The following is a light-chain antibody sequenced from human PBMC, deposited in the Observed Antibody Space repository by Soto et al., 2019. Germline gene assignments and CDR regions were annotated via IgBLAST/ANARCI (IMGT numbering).Light chain of an antibody. CDR3: SSSANDYNFILV. Sequence: SVLTEPCSASGYPAQSVTISCTGTSSDVGTYKYVSSYQQHPGTAPKLMIYAVSKRPSGVPDRFSGSKSGNTASLTVSGLQAEDEADYSCSSSANDYNFILVFGTGTKVTVL. CDR1: SSDVGTYKY. V-gene: IGLV2-8*01. CDR2: AVS. J-gene: IGLJ1*01.